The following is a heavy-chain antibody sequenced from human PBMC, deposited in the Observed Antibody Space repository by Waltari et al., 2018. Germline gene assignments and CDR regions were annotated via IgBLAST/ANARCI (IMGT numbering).Heavy chain of an antibody. V-gene: IGHV6-1*01. Sequence: QVQLQQSSPGLVGPSQTLSLTCSITGDNVSRNGAAWNWIRQSPSRGLEWLGRTYYRSKWSNDYATSVKSRMTINPDTSKNQFSLQLNSVTPEDTAVYFCARGRDSAFDVWGQGTTITVSS. CDR1: GDNVSRNGAA. J-gene: IGHJ3*01. CDR2: TYYRSKWSN. CDR3: ARGRDSAFDV.